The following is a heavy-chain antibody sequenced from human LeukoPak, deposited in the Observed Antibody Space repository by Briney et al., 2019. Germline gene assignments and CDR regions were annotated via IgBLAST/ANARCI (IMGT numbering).Heavy chain of an antibody. D-gene: IGHD5-18*01. Sequence: GGSLRLSCAASGFTFSSYSMNWIRQAPGKGLEWVSSISSSSSHIYYADSVKGRFTISRDNAKSSLYLQMNSLRAEDTAVYYCARSPSDGIHFDSWGQGTLVTVSS. CDR3: ARSPSDGIHFDS. V-gene: IGHV3-21*01. J-gene: IGHJ4*02. CDR1: GFTFSSYS. CDR2: ISSSSSHI.